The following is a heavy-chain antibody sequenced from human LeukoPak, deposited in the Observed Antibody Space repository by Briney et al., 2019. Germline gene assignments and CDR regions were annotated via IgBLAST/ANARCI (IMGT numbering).Heavy chain of an antibody. J-gene: IGHJ3*02. V-gene: IGHV3-15*01. Sequence: GGSLRLSCVASGFTFSNAWMSWVRQAPGKGLDWVGRIKSKTDGGTTDYAATVKGRFTISRDDSKNTVYLQMNSLKTEDTAVFYCTTQYSSGWYVVFDIWGQGTMVTVSS. D-gene: IGHD6-19*01. CDR3: TTQYSSGWYVVFDI. CDR1: GFTFSNAW. CDR2: IKSKTDGGTT.